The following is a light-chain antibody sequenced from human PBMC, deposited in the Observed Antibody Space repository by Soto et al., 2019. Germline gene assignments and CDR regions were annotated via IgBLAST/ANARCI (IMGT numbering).Light chain of an antibody. CDR3: SSYAASNNFYFV. CDR2: EVT. V-gene: IGLV2-8*01. J-gene: IGLJ3*02. Sequence: QSALTQPPSASGSPGQSFTITCPGSSIDVGGYKYVSWYEQYPGRAPKLMIYEVTKRPSGVPDRFSGSKSGNTASLTVSGLHAEDEADYYCSSYAASNNFYFVFGGWT. CDR1: SIDVGGYKY.